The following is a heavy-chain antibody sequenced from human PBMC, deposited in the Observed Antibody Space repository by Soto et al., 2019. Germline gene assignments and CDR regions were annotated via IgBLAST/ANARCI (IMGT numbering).Heavy chain of an antibody. Sequence: GVSLRLSCAASGFTFSSYAMSWVRQAPGKGLEWVSAISGGGNDRFYADSVKGRFTISRDNSRNTLYLHMSRLRAEDTAVYYCVRDSYTAHWHTAGEDYWGQGTLVTVSS. D-gene: IGHD2-2*02. J-gene: IGHJ4*02. CDR2: ISGGGNDR. CDR1: GFTFSSYA. V-gene: IGHV3-23*01. CDR3: VRDSYTAHWHTAGEDY.